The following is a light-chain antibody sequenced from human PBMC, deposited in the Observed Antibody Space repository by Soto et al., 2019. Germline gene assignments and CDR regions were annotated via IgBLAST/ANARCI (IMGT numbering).Light chain of an antibody. CDR3: QQRSKWPPKIT. J-gene: IGKJ5*01. CDR1: QTVRNNY. V-gene: IGKV3-11*01. CDR2: DAS. Sequence: FVLTQSPGSLSLSPGDRATLSCRASQTVRNNYLAWYQQKPGQAPRLLIYDASNRATGIPARFSGSGSGTDFTLTISSLEPEDFAVYYCQQRSKWPPKITFGQGTRLEIK.